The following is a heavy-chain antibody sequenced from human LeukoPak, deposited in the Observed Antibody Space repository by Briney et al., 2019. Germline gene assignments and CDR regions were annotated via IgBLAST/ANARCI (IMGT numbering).Heavy chain of an antibody. CDR3: ARVGIVVVPANYGMDV. Sequence: ASVKVSCKASGYTFTSYYMHWVRQAPGQGLEWMGIINPSGGSTSYAQKFQGRVTMTRDTSTSTVYMELSSLRSEDTAVYYCARVGIVVVPANYGMDVWGQGTTVTVSS. CDR1: GYTFTSYY. V-gene: IGHV1-46*01. J-gene: IGHJ6*02. D-gene: IGHD2-2*01. CDR2: INPSGGST.